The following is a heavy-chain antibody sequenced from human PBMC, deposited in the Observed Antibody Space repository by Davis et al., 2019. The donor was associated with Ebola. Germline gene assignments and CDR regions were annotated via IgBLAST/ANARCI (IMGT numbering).Heavy chain of an antibody. Sequence: PGGSLTLSCAASGFTFRDFWMTWVRQIPEKGLEWVGKIKPDGSETYYVDSVKGRCTTSSDNAKNSLNLHMSSLRVEDTGIYFWAKDSGWAMSPWGQGTLVTVS. CDR2: IKPDGSET. D-gene: IGHD6-19*01. J-gene: IGHJ5*02. CDR1: GFTFRDFW. CDR3: AKDSGWAMSP. V-gene: IGHV3-7*04.